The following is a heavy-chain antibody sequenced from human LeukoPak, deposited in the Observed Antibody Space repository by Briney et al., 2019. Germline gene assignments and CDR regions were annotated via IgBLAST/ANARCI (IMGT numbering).Heavy chain of an antibody. CDR1: GGSISSYY. D-gene: IGHD2-15*01. J-gene: IGHJ4*02. Sequence: SETLSLTCTVSGGSISSYYWSWIRQPAGKGLEWIGRIYTSGSTNYNPSLKSRVTISVDTSKNQFSLKLSSVTAADTAVYYCARETIRVVVVAALDYFDYWGQGTLVTVSS. V-gene: IGHV4-4*07. CDR3: ARETIRVVVVAALDYFDY. CDR2: IYTSGST.